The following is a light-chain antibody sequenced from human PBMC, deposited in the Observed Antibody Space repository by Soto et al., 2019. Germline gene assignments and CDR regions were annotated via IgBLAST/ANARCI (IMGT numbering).Light chain of an antibody. CDR3: SSYAGSNNVV. CDR2: EVT. Sequence: QSALTQPPSASGSPGQSVTISCTGTSSDVGVYSYVSWYQRHPGKAPKLMIYEVTKRPSGVPDRFSGSKSGNTASLTVSGLQAEDEADYYCSSYAGSNNVVFGGGTKVTGL. J-gene: IGLJ2*01. CDR1: SSDVGVYSY. V-gene: IGLV2-8*01.